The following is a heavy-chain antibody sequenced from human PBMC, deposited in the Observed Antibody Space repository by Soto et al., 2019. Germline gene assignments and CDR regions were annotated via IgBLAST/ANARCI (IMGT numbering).Heavy chain of an antibody. V-gene: IGHV3-23*01. CDR3: AKPTDLFRFGELLGY. Sequence: GGSLRLSCAASGFTFSSYAMSWVRQAPGKGLEWVSAISGSGGSTYYADSVKGRFTISRDNSKNTLYLQMNSLRAEDTAVYYCAKPTDLFRFGELLGYWGQGTLVTVSS. CDR1: GFTFSSYA. D-gene: IGHD3-10*01. CDR2: ISGSGGST. J-gene: IGHJ4*02.